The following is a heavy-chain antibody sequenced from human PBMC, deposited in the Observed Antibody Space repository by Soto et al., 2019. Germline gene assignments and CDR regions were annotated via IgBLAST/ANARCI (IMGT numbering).Heavy chain of an antibody. CDR1: GFTFSSYS. J-gene: IGHJ6*02. CDR2: ISSSSSYI. Sequence: GGSLRLSCAASGFTFSSYSMNWVRQAPGKGLEWVSSISSSSSYIYYADSVKGRFTISRDNAKNSLYLQMNSLRAEDTAVYYCARDRAGYYGMDVWGQGTTVTVSS. V-gene: IGHV3-21*01. D-gene: IGHD3-10*01. CDR3: ARDRAGYYGMDV.